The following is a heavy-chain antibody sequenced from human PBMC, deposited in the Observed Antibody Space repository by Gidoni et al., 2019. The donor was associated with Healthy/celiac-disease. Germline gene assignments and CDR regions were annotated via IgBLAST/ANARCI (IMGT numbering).Heavy chain of an antibody. CDR1: GGSISSSNW. CDR3: ARAGGLGSRGYFDL. Sequence: QVPLQESGPGLVKPSGTLSLNCAVSGGSISSSNWWSWVRQPPGKGLEWLGEIYQSGSPNYNPSLKSRVTISVDKSKNQFSLKLSSVTAADTAVYYCARAGGLGSRGYFDLWGRGTLVTVSS. V-gene: IGHV4-4*02. D-gene: IGHD3-10*01. CDR2: IYQSGSP. J-gene: IGHJ2*01.